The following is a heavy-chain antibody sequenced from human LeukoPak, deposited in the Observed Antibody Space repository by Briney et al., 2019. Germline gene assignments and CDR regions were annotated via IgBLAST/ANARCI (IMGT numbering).Heavy chain of an antibody. CDR3: ARDRQIVATTNYFDY. CDR2: ISSSSSYI. D-gene: IGHD5-12*01. CDR1: GFTFSSYS. Sequence: GGSLRLSCAASGFTFSSYSMNWVRQAPGKGREWVSSISSSSSYIYYADSVKGRFTISRDNAKNSLYLQMNSLRAEDTAVYYCARDRQIVATTNYFDYWGQGTLVTVSS. J-gene: IGHJ4*02. V-gene: IGHV3-21*01.